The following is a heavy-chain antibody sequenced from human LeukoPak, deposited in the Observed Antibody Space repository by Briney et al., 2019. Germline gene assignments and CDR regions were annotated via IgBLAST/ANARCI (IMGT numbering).Heavy chain of an antibody. J-gene: IGHJ4*02. CDR2: INPNSGGT. V-gene: IGHV1-2*02. D-gene: IGHD3-10*01. CDR1: GYTFTGYY. CDR3: ARGRSGELTWAFTLDS. Sequence: ASVKVSCKASGYTFTGYYMHWVRQAPGQGLERMGWINPNSGGTKYAQKFQGRVTMTRDMSISSVYMELSRLRSDDADVYYCARGRSGELTWAFTLDSWGQGTLVTVSS.